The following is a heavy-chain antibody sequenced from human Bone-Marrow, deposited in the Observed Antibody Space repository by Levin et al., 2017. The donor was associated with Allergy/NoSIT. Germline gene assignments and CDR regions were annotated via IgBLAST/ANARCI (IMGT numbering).Heavy chain of an antibody. J-gene: IGHJ3*02. CDR1: GGSISSYY. D-gene: IGHD3-10*01. CDR2: IYYSGST. CDR3: ARERITMVRGVKFRAFDI. V-gene: IGHV4-59*01. Sequence: SQTLSLTCTVSGGSISSYYWSWIRQPPGKGLEWIGYIYYSGSTNYNPSLKSRVTISVDTSKNQFSLKLSSVTAADTAVYYCARERITMVRGVKFRAFDIWGQGTMVTVSS.